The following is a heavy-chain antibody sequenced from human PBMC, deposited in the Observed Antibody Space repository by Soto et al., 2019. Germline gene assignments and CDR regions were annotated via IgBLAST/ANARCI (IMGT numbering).Heavy chain of an antibody. D-gene: IGHD3-22*01. V-gene: IGHV4-59*01. CDR2: IYYSGST. CDR3: AREAYDSSGYKNWFDP. Sequence: SETLSLTCTVSGGSISSYYWSWIRQPPGKGLEWIGYIYYSGSTNYNPSLKSRVTISVDTSKNQFSLKLSSVTAADTAVYYCAREAYDSSGYKNWFDPWGQGTLVTVS. J-gene: IGHJ5*02. CDR1: GGSISSYY.